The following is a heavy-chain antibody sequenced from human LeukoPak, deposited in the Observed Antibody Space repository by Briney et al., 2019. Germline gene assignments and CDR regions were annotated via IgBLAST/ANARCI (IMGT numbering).Heavy chain of an antibody. J-gene: IGHJ4*02. V-gene: IGHV4-30-4*08. CDR3: ARAKYYYDSGSYYDGQYYFDY. CDR2: IYYSGST. CDR1: GGSISSYY. D-gene: IGHD3-10*01. Sequence: PSETLSLTCTVSGGSISSYYWSWIRQPPGKGLEWIGYIYYSGSTYYNPSLKSRVSISADTSKNQFSLKLSSVTAADTAVFYCARAKYYYDSGSYYDGQYYFDYWGQGTLVTVSS.